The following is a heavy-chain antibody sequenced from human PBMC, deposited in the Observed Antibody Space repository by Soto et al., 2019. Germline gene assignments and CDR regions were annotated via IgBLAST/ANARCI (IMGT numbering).Heavy chain of an antibody. J-gene: IGHJ5*02. Sequence: QITLKESGPTLVKPTQTLTLTCTFSGFSLSTSGVGVGWIRQPPGKALEWLALIYWDDDKRYSPSLKSRLTITKDTYKNQVVLTMTNMDPVDTATYYCAQVSGWELLGNWFDPWGQGTLVTVSS. V-gene: IGHV2-5*02. CDR2: IYWDDDK. D-gene: IGHD1-26*01. CDR3: AQVSGWELLGNWFDP. CDR1: GFSLSTSGVG.